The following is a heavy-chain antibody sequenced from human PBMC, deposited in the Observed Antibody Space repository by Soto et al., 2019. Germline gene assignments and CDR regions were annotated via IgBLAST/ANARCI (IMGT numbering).Heavy chain of an antibody. CDR1: GFTFSSYT. J-gene: IGHJ5*02. V-gene: IGHV3-21*01. D-gene: IGHD4-4*01. Sequence: GGSLRLSCVASGFTFSSYTMNWVRQAPGMGLEWVSSISSSSTYMYYADSVKGRFTISRDNAKNSLYLQMNSLRAEDTAIYYCARDLGVTTVTNPWFDPWGQGSLVTVSS. CDR3: ARDLGVTTVTNPWFDP. CDR2: ISSSSTYM.